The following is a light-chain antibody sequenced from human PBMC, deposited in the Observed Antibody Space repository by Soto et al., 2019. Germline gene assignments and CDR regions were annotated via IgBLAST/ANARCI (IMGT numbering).Light chain of an antibody. Sequence: EAVLTQSPGTLSLSPGERATLSCRASQSVNSNYFAWYQQKLGQAPRLLIYGVSNRATGIPDRFSGSGFGTDFTLTISRLEPEDFAVYYCQQYDNSHLTFGGGTKVEIK. V-gene: IGKV3-20*01. J-gene: IGKJ4*01. CDR1: QSVNSNY. CDR3: QQYDNSHLT. CDR2: GVS.